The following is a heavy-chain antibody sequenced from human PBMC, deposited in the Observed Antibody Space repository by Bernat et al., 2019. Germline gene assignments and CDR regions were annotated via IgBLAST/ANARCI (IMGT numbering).Heavy chain of an antibody. D-gene: IGHD2-15*01. V-gene: IGHV3-73*02. Sequence: EVQLVESGGDLVQPGGSLKLSCAASGFTFSGSTMHWVRQASGKGLELVGRIRSKVDNYATTYAVSVKGRFTISRDDSKNTAYLQMNSLKAEDTAVYYCTRRYCSAGNCYSDYWGQGTLVTDSS. CDR1: GFTFSGST. CDR3: TRRYCSAGNCYSDY. J-gene: IGHJ4*02. CDR2: IRSKVDNYAT.